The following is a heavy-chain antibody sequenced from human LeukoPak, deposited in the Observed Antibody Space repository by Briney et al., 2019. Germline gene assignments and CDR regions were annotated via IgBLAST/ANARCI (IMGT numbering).Heavy chain of an antibody. V-gene: IGHV4-4*07. Sequence: SETLSLTCTVSGGSITDDYWSWIRQPAGEGLEWIGRIYSTGGTHYNPSFKNRVIMSVDTSRNQFSLKLTSVTAADTAVYYCTRGLRCSSHGCYADYWGQGTLVTVSS. D-gene: IGHD2-2*01. CDR3: TRGLRCSSHGCYADY. CDR2: IYSTGGT. J-gene: IGHJ4*02. CDR1: GGSITDDY.